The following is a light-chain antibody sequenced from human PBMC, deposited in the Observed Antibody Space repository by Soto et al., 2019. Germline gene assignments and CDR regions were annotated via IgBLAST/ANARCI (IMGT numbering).Light chain of an antibody. J-gene: IGKJ4*01. CDR3: QQYYSYPPT. V-gene: IGKV1-8*01. Sequence: AIRMTQSPSSFSASPGERVTITCRASQGISSYLAWYQQKPGKAPKLLIYAASTLQSGVPSRFSGSRSGTDFTLTISCLQSEDFATYYCQQYYSYPPTFGGGTKVEIK. CDR2: AAS. CDR1: QGISSY.